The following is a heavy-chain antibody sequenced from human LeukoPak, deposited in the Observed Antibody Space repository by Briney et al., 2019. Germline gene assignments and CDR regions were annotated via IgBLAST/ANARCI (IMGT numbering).Heavy chain of an antibody. D-gene: IGHD3-16*01. CDR1: GGSFSGYY. V-gene: IGHV4-34*01. J-gene: IGHJ4*02. Sequence: SETLSLTCAVYGGSFSGYYWSWIRQPPGKGLEWIGEINHSGSTNYNPSLKSRVTISVDTSKNQFSLKLSSVTAADTAVYYCGGVVRLGELPIDYWGQGTLVTVSS. CDR3: GGVVRLGELPIDY. CDR2: INHSGST.